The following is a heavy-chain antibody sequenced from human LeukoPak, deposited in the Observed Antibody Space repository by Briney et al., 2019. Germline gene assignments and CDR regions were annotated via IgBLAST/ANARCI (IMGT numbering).Heavy chain of an antibody. V-gene: IGHV3-33*06. CDR3: AKDRETYEYTFDY. CDR2: MWYDGSKD. J-gene: IGHJ4*02. Sequence: GGSLRLSCAASGFSFSTYGIHWVRLAPGKGLEWVAVMWYDGSKDYYADSVKGRFTISRDTSKNTLYLQMNNLRAEDTAVYYCAKDRETYEYTFDYWGQGTLVTVSS. D-gene: IGHD6-6*01. CDR1: GFSFSTYG.